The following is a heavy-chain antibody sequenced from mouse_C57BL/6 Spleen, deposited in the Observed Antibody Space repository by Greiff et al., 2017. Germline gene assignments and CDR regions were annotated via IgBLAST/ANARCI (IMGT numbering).Heavy chain of an antibody. CDR1: GFNIKDDY. V-gene: IGHV14-4*01. Sequence: VQLQQSGAELVRPGASVKLSCTASGFNIKDDYMHWVKQRPEQGLEWIGWIDPENGDTEYASKFQGKATITADTSANTAYLQLSSLTAEDTAVYYCTAGEAQVRAYWGQGNLVTVSA. CDR3: TAGEAQVRAY. J-gene: IGHJ3*01. CDR2: IDPENGDT. D-gene: IGHD1-3*01.